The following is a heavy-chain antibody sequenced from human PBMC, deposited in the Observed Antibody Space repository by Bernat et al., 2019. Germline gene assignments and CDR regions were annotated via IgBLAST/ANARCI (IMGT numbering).Heavy chain of an antibody. CDR1: GGTFSSYA. V-gene: IGHV1-69*06. CDR2: IIPIFGTA. Sequence: QVQLVQSGAEVKKPGSSVKVSCKASGGTFSSYAISWVRQAPGQGLEWMGGIIPIFGTANYAQKFQGSVTITADKSTSTAYMELSSLRSADTAVYYCARVPNPGGYGSGKEDYYYMDVWGKGTTVTVSS. D-gene: IGHD3-10*01. J-gene: IGHJ6*03. CDR3: ARVPNPGGYGSGKEDYYYMDV.